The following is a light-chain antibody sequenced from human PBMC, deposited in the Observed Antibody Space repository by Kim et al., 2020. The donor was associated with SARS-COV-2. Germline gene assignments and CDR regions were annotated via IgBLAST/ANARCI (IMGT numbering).Light chain of an antibody. Sequence: SSELTQDPAVSVALGQTVTISCQGDTLRRYYASWYQQKPGQAPVVVFYGKNYRPSGIPDRFSGSSSGDTASLTITGAQAEDEADYYCHSRDTSHNQWLFG. V-gene: IGLV3-19*01. CDR3: HSRDTSHNQWL. CDR2: GKN. CDR1: TLRRYY. J-gene: IGLJ3*02.